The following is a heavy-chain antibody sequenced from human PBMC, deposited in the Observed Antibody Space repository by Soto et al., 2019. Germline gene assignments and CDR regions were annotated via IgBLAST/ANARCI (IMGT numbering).Heavy chain of an antibody. J-gene: IGHJ3*02. V-gene: IGHV5-51*01. D-gene: IGHD3-22*01. CDR2: IYPGDSDT. CDR1: GYSFTSYW. Sequence: GESLKISCKGSGYSFTSYWIGWVRQMPGKGLEWMGIIYPGDSDTRYSPSFQGQVTISADKSISTAYLQWSSLKASDTAMYYCARHHSYYYDSSGPTLEMAFDIWGQGTMVTVSS. CDR3: ARHHSYYYDSSGPTLEMAFDI.